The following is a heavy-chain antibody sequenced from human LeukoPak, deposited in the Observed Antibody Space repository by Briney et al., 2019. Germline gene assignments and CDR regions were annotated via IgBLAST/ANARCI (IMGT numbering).Heavy chain of an antibody. J-gene: IGHJ3*02. D-gene: IGHD2-15*01. CDR3: ARVALVVVVAATDLGAFDI. CDR1: GGTFSSYA. V-gene: IGHV1-69*01. CDR2: IIPIFGTA. Sequence: SVKVSCKASGGTFSSYAISGVRQAPGQGLEWMGGIIPIFGTANYAQKFQGRVTITADESTSTAYMELSSLRSEDTAVYYCARVALVVVVAATDLGAFDIWGQGTMVTVSS.